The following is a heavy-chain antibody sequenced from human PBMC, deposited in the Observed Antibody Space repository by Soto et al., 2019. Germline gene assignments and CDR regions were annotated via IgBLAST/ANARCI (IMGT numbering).Heavy chain of an antibody. J-gene: IGHJ4*02. Sequence: ETLSLSVAVSGGSVGSVSYYWSWIRQPPVKGLEWIGYIYYSGSTNYNPSLKSRVTISVDTSKNQFSLKLSSVTAADTAVYYCARATILWFGELLYFDDWGQGTLVTVSS. V-gene: IGHV4-61*01. CDR2: IYYSGST. CDR3: ARATILWFGELLYFDD. D-gene: IGHD3-10*01. CDR1: GGSVGSVSYY.